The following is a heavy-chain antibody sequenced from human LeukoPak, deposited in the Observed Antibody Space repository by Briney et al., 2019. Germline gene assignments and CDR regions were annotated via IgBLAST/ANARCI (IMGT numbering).Heavy chain of an antibody. CDR2: IYYSGST. J-gene: IGHJ4*02. D-gene: IGHD3-3*01. CDR1: GGSISSYY. CDR3: ARKEWVPYYFDY. V-gene: IGHV4-59*01. Sequence: SETLSLTCTVSGGSISSYYWSWIRQPPGKGLEWIGSIYYSGSTNYKSSLKSRVTISGDTSKNQFSLKLTSVTAADTAVYYCARKEWVPYYFDYWGQGTLVTVSS.